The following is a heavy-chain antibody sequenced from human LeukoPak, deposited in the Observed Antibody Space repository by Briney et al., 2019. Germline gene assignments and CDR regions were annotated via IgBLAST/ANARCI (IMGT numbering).Heavy chain of an antibody. V-gene: IGHV3-30*02. CDR1: GFTFSSYA. CDR3: ANDHPTWLPLANDPFDI. CDR2: IRYDGSNK. D-gene: IGHD5-24*01. J-gene: IGHJ3*02. Sequence: GGSLRLSCAASGFTFSSYAMHWVRQAPGKGLEWVAFIRYDGSNKYYADSVKGRFTISRDNSKNTLYLQMNSLRAEDTAVYYCANDHPTWLPLANDPFDIWGQGTMVTVSS.